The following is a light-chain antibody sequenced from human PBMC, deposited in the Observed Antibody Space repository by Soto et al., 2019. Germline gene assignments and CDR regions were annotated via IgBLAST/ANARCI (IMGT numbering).Light chain of an antibody. CDR3: SSFTTSSTVV. Sequence: QSVLTQPASVSGSPGQSIAISCTGTRSDVGAYNYVSWYQQHPGKAPKLMVSEVTNRPSGVSDRFSGSKSGNTASLTISGLQAEDEADYYCSSFTTSSTVVFGTGTKVTVL. CDR2: EVT. CDR1: RSDVGAYNY. V-gene: IGLV2-14*01. J-gene: IGLJ1*01.